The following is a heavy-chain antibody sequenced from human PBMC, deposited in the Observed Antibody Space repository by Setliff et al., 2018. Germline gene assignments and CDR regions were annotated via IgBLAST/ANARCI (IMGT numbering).Heavy chain of an antibody. D-gene: IGHD3-10*01. Sequence: ASVKVSCKASGDTFSTYSLSWVRQAPGQGLEWMGWISAYNGNTKYAQNLQGRLTLTTDISTSTAYMELGSLTTDDTAVYYCARVESMVRGKDILRHFDYWGQGIQVTVSS. CDR3: ARVESMVRGKDILRHFDY. V-gene: IGHV1-18*01. CDR2: ISAYNGNT. J-gene: IGHJ4*02. CDR1: GDTFSTYS.